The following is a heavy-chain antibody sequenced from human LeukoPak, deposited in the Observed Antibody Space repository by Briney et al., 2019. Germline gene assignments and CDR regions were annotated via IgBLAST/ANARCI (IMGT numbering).Heavy chain of an antibody. CDR3: ASSYDFWSGYYHY. J-gene: IGHJ4*02. D-gene: IGHD3-3*01. V-gene: IGHV4-4*07. Sequence: SETLSLTCTVSGGSLSSYYWSWVRQPAGKGLDWIGRIYASGSTYYNPSLKSRVTISVDTSKNQFSLKLSSVTAADTAVYYCASSYDFWSGYYHYWGQGTLVTVSS. CDR1: GGSLSSYY. CDR2: IYASGST.